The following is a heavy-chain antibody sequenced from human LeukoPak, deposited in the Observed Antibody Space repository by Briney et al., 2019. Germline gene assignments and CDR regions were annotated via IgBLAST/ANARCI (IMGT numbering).Heavy chain of an antibody. CDR3: VRNIDRTGTGWYFDL. Sequence: GGSLRLSCAASGFTFSGSALHWVRQASGKGLEWVGRIRSTANGYATAYAASVKGRFTISRDNSKNTLYLQMGSLRAEDMAVYYCVRNIDRTGTGWYFDLWGRGTLVTVSS. V-gene: IGHV3-73*01. J-gene: IGHJ2*01. CDR1: GFTFSGSA. CDR2: IRSTANGYAT. D-gene: IGHD1-7*01.